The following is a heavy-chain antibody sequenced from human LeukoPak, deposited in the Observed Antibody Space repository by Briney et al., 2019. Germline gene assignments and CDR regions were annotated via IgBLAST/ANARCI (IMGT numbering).Heavy chain of an antibody. CDR2: INPSGGST. D-gene: IGHD2-21*01. CDR1: GYTFTSYY. Sequence: GASVKVSCKASGYTFTSYYMHWVRQAPGQGLEWMGIINPSGGSTSYAQKFQGRVTMTRDTSTSTVYMELSRLRSDDTAVYYCARGVPLWQLTPQSAFDYWGQGTLVTVSS. CDR3: ARGVPLWQLTPQSAFDY. V-gene: IGHV1-46*01. J-gene: IGHJ4*02.